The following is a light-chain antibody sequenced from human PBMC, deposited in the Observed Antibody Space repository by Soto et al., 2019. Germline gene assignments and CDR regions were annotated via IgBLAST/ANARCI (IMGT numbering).Light chain of an antibody. J-gene: IGKJ2*01. CDR2: GAS. Sequence: EIVMTQSPGTLSLSPGERATISCRASQGIGSRYLAWYHQQSGQAPRLLIYGASSRATGSPDRFSGSGSGTDFTLTISRLEPEDFGVYYCQQFGSSIPHTFGQGTKLEIK. V-gene: IGKV3-20*01. CDR3: QQFGSSIPHT. CDR1: QGIGSRY.